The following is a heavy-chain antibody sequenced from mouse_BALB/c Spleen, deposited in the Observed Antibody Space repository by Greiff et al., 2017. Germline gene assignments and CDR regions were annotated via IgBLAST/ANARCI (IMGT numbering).Heavy chain of an antibody. CDR2: IYPGNGDT. CDR1: GYTFTSYN. Sequence: LQQPGAELVKPGASVKMSCKASGYTFTSYNMHWVKQTPGQGLEWIGAIYPGNGDTSYNQKFKGKATLTADKSSSTAYMQLSSLTSEDSAVYYCARSDYYAMDYWGQGTSVTVSS. CDR3: ARSDYYAMDY. V-gene: IGHV1-12*01. J-gene: IGHJ4*01.